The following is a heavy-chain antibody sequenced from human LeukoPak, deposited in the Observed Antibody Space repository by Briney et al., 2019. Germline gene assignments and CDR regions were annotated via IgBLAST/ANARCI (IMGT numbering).Heavy chain of an antibody. V-gene: IGHV3-21*01. J-gene: IGHJ4*02. CDR1: GFTFSSYS. CDR2: ISSSSSYI. Sequence: GGSLRLSCAASGFTFSSYSMNWVRQAPGKGLEWVSSISSSSSYIYYADSVKGRFTISRNNAKNSLYLQMNSLRAEDTAVYYCARDAYYYDSSGYYDYWGQGTLVTVSS. CDR3: ARDAYYYDSSGYYDY. D-gene: IGHD3-22*01.